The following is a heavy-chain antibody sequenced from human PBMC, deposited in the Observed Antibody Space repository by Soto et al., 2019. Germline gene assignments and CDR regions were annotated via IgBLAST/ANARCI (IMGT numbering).Heavy chain of an antibody. Sequence: QLTESGPGLVRPSGTLSLTCDVSGGSTTTSVLWTWVRQFPGRGVVWIGEIAPDGHTNYNPSLAGRVTMSVDLSTSQFSLNVASVNAADTAVYLCAGGRDYDYWGQGTLVTVSS. CDR3: AGGRDYDY. V-gene: IGHV4-4*02. CDR1: GGSTTTSVL. J-gene: IGHJ4*02. D-gene: IGHD1-26*01. CDR2: IAPDGHT.